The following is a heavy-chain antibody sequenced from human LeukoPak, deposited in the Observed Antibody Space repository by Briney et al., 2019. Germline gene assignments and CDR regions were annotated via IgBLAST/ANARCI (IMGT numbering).Heavy chain of an antibody. Sequence: GGSLRLSCAASGFTFSSYAMHWVRRAPGKGLEWVAVISYDGSNKYYADSVKGRFTISRDNSKNTLYLQMNSLRAEDTAVYYCARASRMRQLDDYWGQGTLVTVSS. D-gene: IGHD2-2*01. CDR3: ARASRMRQLDDY. J-gene: IGHJ4*02. V-gene: IGHV3-30-3*01. CDR2: ISYDGSNK. CDR1: GFTFSSYA.